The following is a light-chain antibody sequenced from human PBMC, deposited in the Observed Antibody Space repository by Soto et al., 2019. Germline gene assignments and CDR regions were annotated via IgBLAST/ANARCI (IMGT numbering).Light chain of an antibody. CDR3: GSWDSSLSAYV. J-gene: IGLJ1*01. CDR1: SSNIGGNS. CDR2: DDD. Sequence: QSVLTQPPSVSAAPGQRVTISCSGSSSNIGGNSVSWYQQLPGTAPKLLIYDDDKRPSGIPGRFSGSKSGTSATLGITGFQTGDEAEYYCGSWDSSLSAYVFGTGTKGTVL. V-gene: IGLV1-51*01.